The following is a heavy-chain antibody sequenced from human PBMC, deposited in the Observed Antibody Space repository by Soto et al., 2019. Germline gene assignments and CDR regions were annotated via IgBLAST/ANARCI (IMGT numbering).Heavy chain of an antibody. D-gene: IGHD5-18*01. CDR1: GGTFSSYA. CDR2: TIPIFGTA. J-gene: IGHJ5*02. CDR3: ARDTSYGIPNWFDP. Sequence: SVKVSCKASGGTFSSYAISWVRQAPGQGLEWMGGTIPIFGTANYAQKFQGRVTITADESTSTAYMELSSLRSEDTAVYYCARDTSYGIPNWFDPWGQGTLVTVSS. V-gene: IGHV1-69*13.